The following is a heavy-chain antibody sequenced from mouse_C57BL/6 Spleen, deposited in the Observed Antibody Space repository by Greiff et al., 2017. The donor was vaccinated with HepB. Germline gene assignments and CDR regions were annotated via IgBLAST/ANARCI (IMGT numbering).Heavy chain of an antibody. CDR3: ARSEYYGSRFDY. CDR2: IHPNSGST. V-gene: IGHV1-64*01. CDR1: GYTFTSYW. Sequence: QVQLQQPGAELVKPGASVKLSCKASGYTFTSYWMHWVKQRPGQGLEWIGMIHPNSGSTNYNEKFKSKATLTVDKSSSTAYMQLSSLTSEDSAVYYCARSEYYGSRFDYWGQGTTLTVSS. D-gene: IGHD1-1*01. J-gene: IGHJ2*01.